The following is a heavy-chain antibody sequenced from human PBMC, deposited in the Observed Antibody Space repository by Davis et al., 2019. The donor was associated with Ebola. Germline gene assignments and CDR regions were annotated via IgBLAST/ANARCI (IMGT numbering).Heavy chain of an antibody. Sequence: SVKVSCKASGDTLSNYAISWVRQAPGQGLEWMGGIIPMLGINNHAQKFRGRVTFTADKSTSTAYMDLYSLRSEDTAVYYCARDTTALIMGLDQWGQGTLVTVSS. J-gene: IGHJ4*02. CDR1: GDTLSNYA. CDR2: IIPMLGIN. V-gene: IGHV1-69*10. D-gene: IGHD4-11*01. CDR3: ARDTTALIMGLDQ.